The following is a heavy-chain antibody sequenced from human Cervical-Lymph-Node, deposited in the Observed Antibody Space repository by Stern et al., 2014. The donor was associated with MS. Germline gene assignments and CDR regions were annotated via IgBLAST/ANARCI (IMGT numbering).Heavy chain of an antibody. CDR2: IYYSGST. D-gene: IGHD2-2*01. CDR1: CGSISSGDYY. J-gene: IGHJ5*02. CDR3: ASANCSSTSCPNWFDP. Sequence: QLQLQESCPGLVKPSQTLSLTCTVSCGSISSGDYYWSWIRQPPGKGLEWIGYIYYSGSTYYNPSLKSRVTISVDTSKNQFSLKLSSVTAADTAVYYCASANCSSTSCPNWFDPWGQGTLVTVSS. V-gene: IGHV4-30-4*01.